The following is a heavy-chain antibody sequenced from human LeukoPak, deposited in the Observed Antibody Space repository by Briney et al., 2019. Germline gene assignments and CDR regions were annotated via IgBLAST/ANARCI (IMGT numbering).Heavy chain of an antibody. CDR3: AKGGYGDYPGR. Sequence: GGSLRLSCAASGFPFSNFAMSWLRQAPGKGLEWVSAISASGPDTFHADSVKGRFTTSRPKSKTTLYLHMNSLRAEDTAPYYCAKGGYGDYPGRWGQGIVVIVSS. D-gene: IGHD4-17*01. J-gene: IGHJ4*02. CDR1: GFPFSNFA. CDR2: ISASGPDT. V-gene: IGHV3-23*01.